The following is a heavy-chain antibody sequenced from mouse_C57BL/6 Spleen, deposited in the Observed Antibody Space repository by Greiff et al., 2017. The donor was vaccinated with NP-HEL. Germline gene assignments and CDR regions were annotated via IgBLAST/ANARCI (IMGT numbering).Heavy chain of an antibody. Sequence: EVKLEESGGGLVKPGGSLKLSCAASGFTFSSYAMSWVRQTPEKRLEWVATISDGGSYTYYQENVKGRFTISRDTAKNKLYMQMSRLKSEDTAMYYCARDNYSNGNYLDYWGQGTTLTVSS. D-gene: IGHD2-5*01. CDR3: ARDNYSNGNYLDY. CDR1: GFTFSSYA. V-gene: IGHV5-4*01. CDR2: ISDGGSYT. J-gene: IGHJ2*01.